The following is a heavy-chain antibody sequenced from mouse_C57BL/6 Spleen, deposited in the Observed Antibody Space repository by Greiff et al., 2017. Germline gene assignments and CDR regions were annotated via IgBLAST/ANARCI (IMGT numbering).Heavy chain of an antibody. Sequence: QVQLQQSGAELAKPGASVKLSCKASGYTFTSYWMHWVKQRPGQGLEWIGYINPSSGYTKYNQKFKDKATLTAAKSSSTAYRKLYSLTYEDTAVDYGARNYGSSYGAMDYWGQGTSVTVSS. J-gene: IGHJ4*01. CDR1: GYTFTSYW. D-gene: IGHD1-1*01. V-gene: IGHV1-7*01. CDR2: INPSSGYT. CDR3: ARNYGSSYGAMDY.